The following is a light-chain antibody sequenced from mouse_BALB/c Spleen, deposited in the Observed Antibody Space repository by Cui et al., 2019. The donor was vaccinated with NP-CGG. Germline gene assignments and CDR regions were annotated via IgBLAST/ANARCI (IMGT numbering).Light chain of an antibody. CDR1: TGAVTTSNY. Sequence: QAAVTHESAPITSPGETVTLTCRSSTGAVTTSNYANWVQEKPDHLFTGLIGGTNNRAPGVPARFSGSLIGDKAALTIIGAQTEDEARYFCALWYSNHWVFGGGTKLTVL. CDR2: GTN. J-gene: IGLJ1*01. V-gene: IGLV1*01. CDR3: ALWYSNHWV.